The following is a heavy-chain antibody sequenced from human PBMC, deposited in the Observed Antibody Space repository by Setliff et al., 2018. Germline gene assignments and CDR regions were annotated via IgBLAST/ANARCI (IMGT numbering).Heavy chain of an antibody. V-gene: IGHV4-59*01. CDR2: VYYSGAA. CDR3: ARGGTYRYFDY. Sequence: SSETLSLTCSVSGDSISAASIMAWIRQPPGKGLEFIGYVYYSGAAKYDPSLKSRVTMSVDTSRTQFSLKLNSMTTADTAVYYCARGGTYRYFDYWGQGTLVTVSS. J-gene: IGHJ4*02. CDR1: GDSISAAS.